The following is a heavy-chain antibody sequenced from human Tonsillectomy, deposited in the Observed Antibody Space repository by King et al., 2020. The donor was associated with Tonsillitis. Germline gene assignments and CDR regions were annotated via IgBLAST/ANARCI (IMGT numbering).Heavy chain of an antibody. Sequence: QLVQSGAEVKKPGESLKISCQGSGYSFTTYWIGWVRQMPGKGLEWMGIIYPGDSDTRYSPSFQGQVTISADKSISTAYLQWSSLKASDTAMYYCARQGGGYYYDSSGYSLDYWGQGTLVTVSS. CDR1: GYSFTTYW. V-gene: IGHV5-51*01. CDR2: IYPGDSDT. J-gene: IGHJ4*02. CDR3: ARQGGGYYYDSSGYSLDY. D-gene: IGHD3-22*01.